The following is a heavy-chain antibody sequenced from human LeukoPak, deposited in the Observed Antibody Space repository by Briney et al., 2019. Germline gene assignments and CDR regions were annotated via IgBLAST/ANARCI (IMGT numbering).Heavy chain of an antibody. CDR2: VNDGGDNT. J-gene: IGHJ4*02. Sequence: PGGSLRLSCSASGFTFSSYAMSWVRQAPGKGLEWVSSVNDGGDNTYYADHLRGRFTVSRDNSRNTLWLQMNSLRAEDTAIYYCAKARGTTGWLPYFDYWGQGALVTVSS. CDR3: AKARGTTGWLPYFDY. D-gene: IGHD6-19*01. CDR1: GFTFSSYA. V-gene: IGHV3-23*01.